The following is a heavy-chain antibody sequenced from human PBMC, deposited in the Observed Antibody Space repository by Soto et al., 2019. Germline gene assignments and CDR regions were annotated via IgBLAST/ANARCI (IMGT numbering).Heavy chain of an antibody. J-gene: IGHJ4*02. CDR1: GFTFSRYA. D-gene: IGHD3-10*01. Sequence: QVQVLESGGGVVQPGRSLRLSCAASGFTFSRYAIHWVHQAPGKGLEWVAVISRDGSNKYYVDSVKGRFTISRDNSKNTLYLQMNSLRDEDTAVYYCARSRNSAVADSFDFWGQGTLVTVSS. CDR2: ISRDGSNK. V-gene: IGHV3-30*04. CDR3: ARSRNSAVADSFDF.